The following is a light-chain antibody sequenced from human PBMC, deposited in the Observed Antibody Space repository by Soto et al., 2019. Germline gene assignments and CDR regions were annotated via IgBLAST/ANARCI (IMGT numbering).Light chain of an antibody. CDR1: QSVLFSSNNKNY. V-gene: IGKV4-1*01. J-gene: IGKJ2*02. Sequence: DIVMTQSPDSLAVSLGERATINCKSSQSVLFSSNNKNYIAWYQQKPGQPPKLLIYWASTREFGVPDRFTGSGSGTDFTLTISCLQADDVAVYYRQHSYRIPCTFCLGTKLEIK. CDR3: QHSYRIPCT. CDR2: WAS.